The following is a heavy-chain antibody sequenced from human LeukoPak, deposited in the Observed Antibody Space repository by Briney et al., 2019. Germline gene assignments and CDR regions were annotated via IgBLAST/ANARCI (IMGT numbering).Heavy chain of an antibody. J-gene: IGHJ4*02. V-gene: IGHV1-69*13. Sequence: ASVKVSCKASGGTFSSYAISWVRQAPGQGLEWMGGIIPIFGTVNYAQKFQGRVTITADESTSTAYMELSSLRSEDTAVYYCARGGGIGYCSSTSCYYFDYWGQGTLVTVSS. CDR3: ARGGGIGYCSSTSCYYFDY. CDR2: IIPIFGTV. D-gene: IGHD2-2*03. CDR1: GGTFSSYA.